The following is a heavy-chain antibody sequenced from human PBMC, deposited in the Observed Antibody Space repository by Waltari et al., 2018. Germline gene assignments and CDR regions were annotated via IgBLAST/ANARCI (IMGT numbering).Heavy chain of an antibody. CDR1: GFTFSNAW. D-gene: IGHD3-10*01. V-gene: IGHV3-15*01. CDR3: TTPKVRGVMWVSAFDI. CDR2: IKSKTDGGTT. Sequence: EVQLVESGGGLVKPGGSLGLSCAASGFTFSNAWMSWVRQAPGKGLEWVGRIKSKTDGGTTDYAAPVKGRFTISRDDSKNTLYLQMNSLKTEDTAVYYCTTPKVRGVMWVSAFDIWGQGTMVTVSS. J-gene: IGHJ3*02.